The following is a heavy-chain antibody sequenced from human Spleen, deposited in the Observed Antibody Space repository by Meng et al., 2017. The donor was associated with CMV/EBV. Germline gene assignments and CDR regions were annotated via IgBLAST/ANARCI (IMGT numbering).Heavy chain of an antibody. Sequence: GESLKISCAVSGFTFRTYGMNWVRQVPGKGLEWVAVIWYDGSNKYYEDSVKGRFTISRDNSKNTLYLQMDSLRADDTALYYCAKDRIRYCKSSTCHGYFDHWGQGTLVTVSS. J-gene: IGHJ4*02. CDR1: GFTFRTYG. V-gene: IGHV3-33*06. CDR2: IWYDGSNK. CDR3: AKDRIRYCKSSTCHGYFDH. D-gene: IGHD2/OR15-2a*01.